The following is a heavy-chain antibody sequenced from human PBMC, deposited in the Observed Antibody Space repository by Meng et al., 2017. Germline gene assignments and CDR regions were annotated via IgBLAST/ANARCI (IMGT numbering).Heavy chain of an antibody. D-gene: IGHD3-10*01. CDR1: GGSISSGSYY. CDR2: IYTSGST. Sequence: LRLSCTVSGGSISSGSYYWSWIRQPAGKGLEWIGRIYTSGSTNYNPSLKSRVTISVDTSKNQFSLKLSSVTAADTAVYYCARGGPIWFGEFLYYFDYWGQGTPVTVSS. CDR3: ARGGPIWFGEFLYYFDY. V-gene: IGHV4-61*02. J-gene: IGHJ4*02.